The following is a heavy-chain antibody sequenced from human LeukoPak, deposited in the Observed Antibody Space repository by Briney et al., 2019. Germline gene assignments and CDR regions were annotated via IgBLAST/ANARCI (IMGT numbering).Heavy chain of an antibody. V-gene: IGHV3-30*18. Sequence: GGSLRLSCAASGFTFSSYGMHWVRQAPGKGLEWVAVISYDGSNKYYADSVKGRFTISRDNSKNTLYLQMNSLRAEDTAVYYCAKDGGLAVAINWFDPWGQGTLVTVSS. CDR3: AKDGGLAVAINWFDP. CDR1: GFTFSSYG. J-gene: IGHJ5*02. CDR2: ISYDGSNK. D-gene: IGHD6-19*01.